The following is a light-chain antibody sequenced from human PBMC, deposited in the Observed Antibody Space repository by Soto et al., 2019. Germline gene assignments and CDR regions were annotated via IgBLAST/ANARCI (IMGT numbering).Light chain of an antibody. CDR2: GAS. V-gene: IGKV3-20*01. Sequence: EIVLTQSPGTLSLSPGERATLSCRASQSVSSSYVAWYQQKPGQAPRLLIYGASSRATGIPDRFSGSGSGTDFTLTISRLEPEDCAVYYCQQYGSSQSFGQGTKVEIK. J-gene: IGKJ1*01. CDR3: QQYGSSQS. CDR1: QSVSSSY.